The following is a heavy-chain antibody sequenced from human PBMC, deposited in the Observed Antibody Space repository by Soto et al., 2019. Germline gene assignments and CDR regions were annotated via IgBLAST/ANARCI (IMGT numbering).Heavy chain of an antibody. Sequence: HPGGSLRLSCAASGFTFSSYWMHWVRQAPGKGLVWVSRINSDGSSTSYADSVKGRFTISRDNAKNTLYLQMNSLRAEDTAVYYCARAENYYYDSSGYYSGHFDYWGQGTLVTVSS. CDR1: GFTFSSYW. CDR3: ARAENYYYDSSGYYSGHFDY. J-gene: IGHJ4*02. D-gene: IGHD3-22*01. V-gene: IGHV3-74*01. CDR2: INSDGSST.